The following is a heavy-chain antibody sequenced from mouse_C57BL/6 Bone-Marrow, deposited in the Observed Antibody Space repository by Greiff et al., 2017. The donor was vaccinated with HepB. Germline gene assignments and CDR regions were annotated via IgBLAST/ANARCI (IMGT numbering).Heavy chain of an antibody. V-gene: IGHV1-54*01. CDR3: ARVLLCQRGDYFDY. CDR1: GYAFTNYL. Sequence: QVQLQQSGAELVRPGTSVKVSCKASGYAFTNYLIEWVKQRPGQGLEWIGVINPGSGGTNYNEKFKGKATLTADKSSSTAYMQLSSLTSEDSAVYFCARVLLCQRGDYFDYWGQGTTLTVSS. CDR2: INPGSGGT. D-gene: IGHD1-1*02. J-gene: IGHJ2*01.